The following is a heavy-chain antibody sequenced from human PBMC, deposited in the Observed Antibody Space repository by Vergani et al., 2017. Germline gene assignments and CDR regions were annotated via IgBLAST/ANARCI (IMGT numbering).Heavy chain of an antibody. V-gene: IGHV3-9*01. Sequence: EVQLVESGGGLVQPGRSLRLSCAASGFTFDDYAMHWVRQAPGKGLEWVSGISWNSGSIGYADSVKGRFTISRDNAKNSLYLQMNSLRAEDTALYYCARRNXSSTSCHRPHYYYYMDVWGKGTTVTVSS. J-gene: IGHJ6*03. D-gene: IGHD2-2*02. CDR1: GFTFDDYA. CDR3: ARRNXSSTSCHRPHYYYYMDV. CDR2: ISWNSGSI.